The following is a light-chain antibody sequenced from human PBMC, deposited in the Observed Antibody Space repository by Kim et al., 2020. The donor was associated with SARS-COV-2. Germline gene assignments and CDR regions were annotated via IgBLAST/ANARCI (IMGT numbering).Light chain of an antibody. CDR3: QVWDIISDPRV. CDR2: YIS. J-gene: IGLJ3*02. CDR1: NIGSKM. Sequence: APGKTARITCGGNNIGSKMVPWYQQKPGQAPVLVIYYISDRPSGMPEQFSCSKSGITATLTISWVEAGDEAVYYFQVWDIISDPRVFGGGTQLT. V-gene: IGLV3-21*04.